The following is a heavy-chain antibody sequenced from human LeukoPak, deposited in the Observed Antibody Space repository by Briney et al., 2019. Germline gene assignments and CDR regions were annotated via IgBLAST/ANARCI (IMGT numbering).Heavy chain of an antibody. Sequence: GSLRLSCTASGFAFGTYGMSWIRQPPGKGLEWIGEIHHSGSTKYNPSLKSRVTISVHTSKNQFSLKLSSVTAADTAVYYCAGAYCGGDCYSGRAFDIWGQGTMVTVSS. V-gene: IGHV4-34*01. CDR2: IHHSGST. CDR3: AGAYCGGDCYSGRAFDI. CDR1: GFAFGTYG. D-gene: IGHD2-21*02. J-gene: IGHJ3*02.